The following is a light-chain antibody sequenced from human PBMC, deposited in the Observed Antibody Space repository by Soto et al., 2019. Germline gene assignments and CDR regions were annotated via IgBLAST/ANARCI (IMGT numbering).Light chain of an antibody. V-gene: IGKV1-5*03. CDR2: EAS. Sequence: DIQMTQSPSSLSASVGDRVTITCRASQSISSWLAWYQQKPGKAPKLLIYEASSLEKGVPARFGGSGSGTEFTLTISSLQPDDFATYYCQQYNVYSWTFGQGTKVDIK. J-gene: IGKJ1*01. CDR1: QSISSW. CDR3: QQYNVYSWT.